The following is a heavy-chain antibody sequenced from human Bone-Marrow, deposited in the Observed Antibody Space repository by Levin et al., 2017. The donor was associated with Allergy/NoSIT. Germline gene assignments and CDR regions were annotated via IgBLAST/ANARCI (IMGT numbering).Heavy chain of an antibody. CDR2: ISGSGSST. CDR3: ANFLRKYYFDY. D-gene: IGHD5-12*01. J-gene: IGHJ4*02. CDR1: A. Sequence: ARGWVGGAHGKGLEWVSGISGSGSSTYYADSVKGRFTISRDSSKNTLYLQMNSLRAEDTAVYYCANFLRKYYFDYWGQGTLVTVSS. V-gene: IGHV3-23*01.